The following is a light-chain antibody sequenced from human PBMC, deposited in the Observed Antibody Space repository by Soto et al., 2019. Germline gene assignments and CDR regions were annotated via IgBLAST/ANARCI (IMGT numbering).Light chain of an antibody. CDR3: SSYGGSDNLV. J-gene: IGLJ2*01. Sequence: QSVLAQPPSASGSPGQSVTISCTGTSSDVGGYNFVSWYQQHPGKAPKLMIYEVSKRPSGVPDRFSGSKSGNTASLTVSGLQAEDEADYDCSSYGGSDNLVFGGGTKLTVL. V-gene: IGLV2-8*01. CDR1: SSDVGGYNF. CDR2: EVS.